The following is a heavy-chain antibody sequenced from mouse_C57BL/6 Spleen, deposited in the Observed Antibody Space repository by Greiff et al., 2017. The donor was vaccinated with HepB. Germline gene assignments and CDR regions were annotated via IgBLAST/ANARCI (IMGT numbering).Heavy chain of an antibody. J-gene: IGHJ4*01. Sequence: QVQLQESGAELVRPGASVKLSCKASGYTFTDYYINWVKQRPGQRLEWIARIYPGSGNTYYNEKFKGKATLTAEKSSSTAYMQLSSLTSEDSAVYVCERFWDGDDYAIDYWGQGTSVTVSA. CDR2: IYPGSGNT. D-gene: IGHD4-1*01. CDR3: ERFWDGDDYAIDY. CDR1: GYTFTDYY. V-gene: IGHV1-76*01.